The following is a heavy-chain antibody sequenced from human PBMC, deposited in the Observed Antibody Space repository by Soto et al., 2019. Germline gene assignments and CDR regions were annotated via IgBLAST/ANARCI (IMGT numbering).Heavy chain of an antibody. CDR3: ARRHYYGSD. CDR2: IYSGGST. D-gene: IGHD3-10*01. J-gene: IGHJ4*02. Sequence: EVQLVESGGGLVQPGGSLRLSCAASGFSVSSNYMYWVRQAPGKGLECVSLIYSGGSTDHADSVKDRFTISRDNSKNTLYLKMNSLRAEDTAVYYCARRHYYGSDWGQGTLVTVSS. V-gene: IGHV3-66*04. CDR1: GFSVSSNY.